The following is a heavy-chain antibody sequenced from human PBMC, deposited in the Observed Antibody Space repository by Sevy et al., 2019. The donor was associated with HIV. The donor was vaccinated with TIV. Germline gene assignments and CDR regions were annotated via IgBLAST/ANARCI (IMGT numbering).Heavy chain of an antibody. Sequence: ASVKVSCKASGYTFSSYGITWVRQAPGQGLEWMGWMSAFNGNTKYAQKFQGRVTMTTDTSTSTAYMDLRSLRSDDTAVYYCARDRYCTGGSCYSDVFDIWGQGTMVTVSS. D-gene: IGHD2-15*01. CDR1: GYTFSSYG. CDR3: ARDRYCTGGSCYSDVFDI. J-gene: IGHJ3*02. V-gene: IGHV1-18*01. CDR2: MSAFNGNT.